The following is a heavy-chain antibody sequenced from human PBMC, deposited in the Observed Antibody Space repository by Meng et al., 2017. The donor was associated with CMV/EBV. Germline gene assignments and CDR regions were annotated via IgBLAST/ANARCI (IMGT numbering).Heavy chain of an antibody. Sequence: SETLSLTCTVSDGSISSYYWSWIRQPPGKGLEWIGYIYYSGSTNYNPSLKSRVTISVDTSKNQFSLKLSSVTAADTAVYYCARGSRGNSRYDYWGQGTLVTVSS. CDR2: IYYSGST. J-gene: IGHJ4*02. D-gene: IGHD4-23*01. CDR1: DGSISSYY. CDR3: ARGSRGNSRYDY. V-gene: IGHV4-59*01.